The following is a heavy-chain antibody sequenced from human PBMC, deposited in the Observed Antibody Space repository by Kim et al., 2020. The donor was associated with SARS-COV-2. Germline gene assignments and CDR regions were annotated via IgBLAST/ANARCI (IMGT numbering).Heavy chain of an antibody. CDR1: GFTFSSYA. CDR3: ASRDDTAMGDTRNY. CDR2: ISYDGSNK. V-gene: IGHV3-30*04. D-gene: IGHD5-18*01. J-gene: IGHJ4*02. Sequence: GGSLRLSCAASGFTFSSYAMHWVRQAPGKGLEWVAVISYDGSNKYYADSVKGRFTISRDNSKNTLYLQMNSLRAEDTAVYYCASRDDTAMGDTRNYWGQGTLVTVSS.